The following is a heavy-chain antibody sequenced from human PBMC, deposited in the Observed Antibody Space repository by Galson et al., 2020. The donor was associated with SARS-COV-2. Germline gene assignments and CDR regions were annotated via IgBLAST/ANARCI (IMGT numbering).Heavy chain of an antibody. D-gene: IGHD1-26*01. CDR1: GFTFSSYT. V-gene: IGHV3-21*01. J-gene: IGHJ6*02. CDR2: ISSGSDYL. CDR3: AREASWAMFGMDV. Sequence: GGSLRLSCEVSGFTFSSYTMNCVRQAPGKGLEWVSSISSGSDYLYNADSVKGRFTISRDNAKNSLYLQMNSLRAEDTAVYYCAREASWAMFGMDVWGQGTTVTVSS.